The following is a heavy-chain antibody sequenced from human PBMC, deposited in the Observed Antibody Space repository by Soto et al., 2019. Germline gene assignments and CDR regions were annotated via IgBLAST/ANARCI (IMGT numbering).Heavy chain of an antibody. Sequence: ASVKVSCKASGYTFTSYDINWVRQATGQGLEWMGWMNPNSGNTGYAQKFQGRVTMTRNTSISTAYMELSSLRSEDTAVYYCARGLVDDYIWGSYRYTGCWFRHWGQGTLVTVSS. V-gene: IGHV1-8*01. D-gene: IGHD3-16*02. CDR3: ARGLVDDYIWGSYRYTGCWFRH. J-gene: IGHJ5*02. CDR2: MNPNSGNT. CDR1: GYTFTSYD.